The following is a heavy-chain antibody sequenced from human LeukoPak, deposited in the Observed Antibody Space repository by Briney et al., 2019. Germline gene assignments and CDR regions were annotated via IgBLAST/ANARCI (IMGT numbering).Heavy chain of an antibody. V-gene: IGHV1-2*02. J-gene: IGHJ5*02. D-gene: IGHD3-3*01. CDR3: ARGVPHFWSGYFYSGSGWFDP. CDR2: INPNSGGT. Sequence: GASVKVSCKSSGSTFTGYYMHWVRQAPGQGLEWMGWINPNSGGTNYAQKFQGRVTMTRNTSISTAYMELSSLRSEDTAVYYCARGVPHFWSGYFYSGSGWFDPWGQGTLVTVSS. CDR1: GSTFTGYY.